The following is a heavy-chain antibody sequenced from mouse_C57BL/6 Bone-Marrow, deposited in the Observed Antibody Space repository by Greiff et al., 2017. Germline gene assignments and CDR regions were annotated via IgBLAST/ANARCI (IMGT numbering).Heavy chain of an antibody. J-gene: IGHJ1*03. D-gene: IGHD1-1*01. CDR2: IDPSDSYT. V-gene: IGHV1-50*01. CDR3: ARRRSYYGTSRWYFDV. CDR1: GYTFTSYW. Sequence: QVQLQQPGAELVKPGASVKLSCKASGYTFTSYWMQWVKQRPGQGLEWIGEIDPSDSYTNYNQKFKGKATLTVDTSSSTAYMQLSSLTSEDSAVYYCARRRSYYGTSRWYFDVWGTGTTVTVSS.